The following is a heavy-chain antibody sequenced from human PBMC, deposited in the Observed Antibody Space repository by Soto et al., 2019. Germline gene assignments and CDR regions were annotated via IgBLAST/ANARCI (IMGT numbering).Heavy chain of an antibody. CDR1: GGSISSSSYY. Sequence: QLQLQESGPGLVKPSETLSLTCTVSGGSISSSSYYWGWIRQPPGKGLEWIGSIYYSGSTYYNPSLKSRVTISVDTSKNQFSLKLSSVTAADTAVYYCARQGPYDYVWGSYRHEFDYWGQGTLVTVSS. D-gene: IGHD3-16*02. CDR2: IYYSGST. CDR3: ARQGPYDYVWGSYRHEFDY. V-gene: IGHV4-39*01. J-gene: IGHJ4*02.